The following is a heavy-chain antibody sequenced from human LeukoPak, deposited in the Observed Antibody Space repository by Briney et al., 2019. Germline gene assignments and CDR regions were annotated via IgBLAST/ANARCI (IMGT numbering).Heavy chain of an antibody. CDR3: ARSRGYSYGSFDY. Sequence: PGGPLRHFCAASGFTFRSYSMNWLRPAPGKGLEWVSSISSSNSYIYYADSVKGRFTISRDNANNPLYLQMNSLRAEDTAVYYCARSRGYSYGSFDYWGQGTLVTVSS. J-gene: IGHJ4*02. D-gene: IGHD5-18*01. CDR1: GFTFRSYS. V-gene: IGHV3-21*01. CDR2: ISSSNSYI.